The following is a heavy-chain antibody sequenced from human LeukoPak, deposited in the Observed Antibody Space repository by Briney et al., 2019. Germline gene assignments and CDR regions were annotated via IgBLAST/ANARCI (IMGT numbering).Heavy chain of an antibody. V-gene: IGHV3-11*04. D-gene: IGHD2-2*01. CDR1: GFTFSDYY. Sequence: GGSLRLSCAASGFTFSDYYMSWIRQAPGKGLEWVSYISSSGSTIYYADSVKGRFTISRDNAKNSLYLQMNSLRDEDTAVYYCARDGGYCSSTSCSMAPFDYWGQGTLVTVSS. CDR3: ARDGGYCSSTSCSMAPFDY. J-gene: IGHJ4*02. CDR2: ISSSGSTI.